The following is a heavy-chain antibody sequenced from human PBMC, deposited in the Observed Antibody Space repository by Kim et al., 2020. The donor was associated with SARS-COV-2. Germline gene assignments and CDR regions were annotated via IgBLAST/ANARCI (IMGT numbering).Heavy chain of an antibody. CDR3: ARCLKTYFWDSSGYPRRGRYYYYYMDV. Sequence: GGSLRLSCAASGFTFSSYWMSWVRQAPGKGLEWVANIKQDGSEKYYVDSVKGRFTISRDNAKNSLYLQMNSLRAEDTAVYYCARCLKTYFWDSSGYPRRGRYYYYYMDVWGKGTTVTVSS. V-gene: IGHV3-7*01. J-gene: IGHJ6*03. CDR1: GFTFSSYW. CDR2: IKQDGSEK. D-gene: IGHD3-22*01.